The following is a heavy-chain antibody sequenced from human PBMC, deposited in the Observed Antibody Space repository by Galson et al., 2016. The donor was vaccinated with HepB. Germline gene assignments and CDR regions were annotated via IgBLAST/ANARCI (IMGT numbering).Heavy chain of an antibody. Sequence: SVKVSCKASGYTFNNYPMHWVRQAPGQRLEWMGWINAGNGNTKYSQKFQGRVTITRDTSARTAYMELSSLRSEDSAVYYCARGRSGSHYYGSSCYYYSLDYWGQGTLVTVSS. D-gene: IGHD3-22*01. V-gene: IGHV1-3*01. CDR1: GYTFNNYP. CDR3: ARGRSGSHYYGSSCYYYSLDY. CDR2: INAGNGNT. J-gene: IGHJ4*02.